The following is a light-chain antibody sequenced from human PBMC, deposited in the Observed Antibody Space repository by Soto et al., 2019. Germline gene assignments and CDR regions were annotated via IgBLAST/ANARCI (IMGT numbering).Light chain of an antibody. Sequence: QSVLAQPPSASGAPGQRVTISCTGSSSNIGAGYDVHWYRQLPGTAPKLLIYGNINRPSGVPDRFSGSKSGTSASLAITGLQAEDEADYYCQSSDSSLSGYVFGTGTKVTVL. CDR3: QSSDSSLSGYV. CDR2: GNI. J-gene: IGLJ1*01. V-gene: IGLV1-40*01. CDR1: SSNIGAGYD.